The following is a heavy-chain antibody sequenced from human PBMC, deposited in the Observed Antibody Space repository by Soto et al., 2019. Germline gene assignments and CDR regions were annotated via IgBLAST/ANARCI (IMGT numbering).Heavy chain of an antibody. CDR3: SRVPYYEISGTYYPDY. CDR1: GFTFSHYS. D-gene: IGHD3-22*01. CDR2: ISSSSTYI. V-gene: IGHV3-21*01. J-gene: IGHJ4*02. Sequence: PGGSLRLSCAASGFTFSHYSFNWVRQAPGKGLEWVSYISSSSTYIYYADSVKGRFTMSRDNAENSLFLQMNSLRAEDTAVYYCSRVPYYEISGTYYPDYWGQGTLVTVSS.